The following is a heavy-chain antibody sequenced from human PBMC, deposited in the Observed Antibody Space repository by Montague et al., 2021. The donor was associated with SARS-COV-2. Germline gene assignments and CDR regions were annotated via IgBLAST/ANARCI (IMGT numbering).Heavy chain of an antibody. Sequence: SLRFSCAASGFDFSSYPMHWVRQAPGKGLEWVAVISYDGSNQYYVDSVKGRFTISRDNSKNTVFLQMNSLRADDTAVYYCVGALDIVVVAATMGFEHWGQGTPVTVSA. V-gene: IGHV3-30-3*01. D-gene: IGHD2-2*03. CDR2: ISYDGSNQ. CDR3: VGALDIVVVAATMGFEH. J-gene: IGHJ4*02. CDR1: GFDFSSYP.